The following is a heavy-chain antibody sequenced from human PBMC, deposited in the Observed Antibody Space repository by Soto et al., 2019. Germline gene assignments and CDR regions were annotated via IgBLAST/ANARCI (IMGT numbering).Heavy chain of an antibody. V-gene: IGHV3-9*01. J-gene: IGHJ3*02. Sequence: GGSLRLSCAASGFTFDDYAMHWVRQAPGKGLEWVSGISWNSGSIGYADSVKGRFTISRDNAKNSLYLQMNSLRAEDTALYYCARSDSSSSNDAFDIWGQGTMVTVSS. CDR1: GFTFDDYA. D-gene: IGHD6-6*01. CDR3: ARSDSSSSNDAFDI. CDR2: ISWNSGSI.